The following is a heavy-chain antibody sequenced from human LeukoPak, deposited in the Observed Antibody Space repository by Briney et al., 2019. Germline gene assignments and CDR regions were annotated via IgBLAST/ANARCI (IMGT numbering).Heavy chain of an antibody. Sequence: GGSLRLSCAASGFTVSSNYMSWVRQAPGKGLEWVSVIYSGGSTYYADSVKGRFTISRDNSKNTLYLQMNSLRAEDTAVYYCARDGGYDPHDAFDIWGQGTMVTVSS. CDR3: ARDGGYDPHDAFDI. CDR2: IYSGGST. D-gene: IGHD5-12*01. V-gene: IGHV3-53*01. J-gene: IGHJ3*02. CDR1: GFTVSSNY.